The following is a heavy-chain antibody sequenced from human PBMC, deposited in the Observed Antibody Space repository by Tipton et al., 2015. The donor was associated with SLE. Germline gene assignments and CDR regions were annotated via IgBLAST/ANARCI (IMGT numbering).Heavy chain of an antibody. CDR1: GGSLSGYY. J-gene: IGHJ4*02. CDR2: IHHTGNT. CDR3: AKDEGGYNYKFYFES. Sequence: TLSLTCAVYGGSLSGYYWSWIRQPPGKGLEWIGEIHHTGNTNYNASLWSRVTISVDTSKNQFSLRLSSVTAADTAVYYCAKDEGGYNYKFYFESWGQGTLVTVSS. V-gene: IGHV4-34*01. D-gene: IGHD5-24*01.